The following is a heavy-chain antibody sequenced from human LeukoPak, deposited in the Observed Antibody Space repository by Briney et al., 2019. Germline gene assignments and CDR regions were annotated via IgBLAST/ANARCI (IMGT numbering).Heavy chain of an antibody. CDR2: IYYTGST. D-gene: IGHD6-13*01. Sequence: PSETLSLTCTVSGGSISTYYWSWIRQPPGKGLEWIGYIYYTGSTNYTPSLKSRVTISVDTSKNQFSLKVSSVTAADTAMYYCARDARGSSHLDYWGQGTLVTVSS. CDR3: ARDARGSSHLDY. V-gene: IGHV4-59*01. CDR1: GGSISTYY. J-gene: IGHJ4*02.